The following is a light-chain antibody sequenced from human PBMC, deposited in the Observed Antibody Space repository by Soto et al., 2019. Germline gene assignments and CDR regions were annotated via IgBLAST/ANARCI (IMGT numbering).Light chain of an antibody. Sequence: DIQMTQSPSSLSASVGDRVTITCQASQDISNYLNWYEQKPGKAPKLLVYDASNLETGVPSRFSGSGSGTDFTFIISILQPEDIATYYCQQYDNLPHTFGQGTKLEIK. CDR2: DAS. J-gene: IGKJ2*01. V-gene: IGKV1-33*01. CDR3: QQYDNLPHT. CDR1: QDISNY.